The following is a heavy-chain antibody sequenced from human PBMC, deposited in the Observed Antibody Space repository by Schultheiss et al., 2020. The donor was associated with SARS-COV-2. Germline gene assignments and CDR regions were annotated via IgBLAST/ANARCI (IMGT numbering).Heavy chain of an antibody. D-gene: IGHD3-10*01. CDR2: ISGSGGST. V-gene: IGHV3-23*01. CDR1: GGSISSSN. CDR3: AKWADSGIV. J-gene: IGHJ4*02. Sequence: LSLTCAVSGGSISSSNWWSWVRQPPGKGLEWVSAISGSGGSTYYADSVKGRFTISRDNSKNTLYLQMNSLRAEDTAVYYCAKWADSGIVWGQGTLVTVSS.